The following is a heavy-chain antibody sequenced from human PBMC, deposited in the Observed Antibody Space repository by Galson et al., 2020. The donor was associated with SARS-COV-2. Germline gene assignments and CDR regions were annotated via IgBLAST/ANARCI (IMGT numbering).Heavy chain of an antibody. CDR2: IYYSGST. V-gene: IGHV4-59*01. CDR1: GGSISSYY. Sequence: SETLSLTCTVSGGSISSYYWSWIRQHPGKGLEWIGYIYYSGSTNYNPSLKSRVTISVDTSKNQFSLKLSSVTAADTAVYYCARVYWARGYFDYWGQGTLVTVAS. D-gene: IGHD2-15*01. J-gene: IGHJ4*02. CDR3: ARVYWARGYFDY.